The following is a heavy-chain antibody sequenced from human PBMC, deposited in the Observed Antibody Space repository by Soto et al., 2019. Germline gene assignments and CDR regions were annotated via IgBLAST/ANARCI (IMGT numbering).Heavy chain of an antibody. V-gene: IGHV3-30-3*01. Sequence: QVQLEESGGGVVQPGRSLRLSCAASGFTFSSYAMHWVRQAPGKGLEWVAAMSFDGYDKYYADSVKGRFTISRDNSMDTLYLQMTSLRAEDTAVYYCARDLKKVVRGIDYWGQGTLVTVSS. CDR1: GFTFSSYA. CDR2: MSFDGYDK. D-gene: IGHD3-10*01. J-gene: IGHJ4*02. CDR3: ARDLKKVVRGIDY.